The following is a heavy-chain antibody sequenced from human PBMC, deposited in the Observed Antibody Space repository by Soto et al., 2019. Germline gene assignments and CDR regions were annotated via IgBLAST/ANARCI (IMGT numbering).Heavy chain of an antibody. V-gene: IGHV1-18*01. CDR1: GYTFTSYG. CDR2: ISAYNGNT. CDR3: ARDHTPYCSGRSCYSNGLDY. D-gene: IGHD2-15*01. Sequence: QVQLVQSGAEVKKPGASVKVSCKASGYTFTSYGISWVRQAPGQGLEWMGWISAYNGNTNYAQKLQGRVTMTTDTSMSTAYMELRSLISDDTAVYYCARDHTPYCSGRSCYSNGLDYWGQGTLVTVSS. J-gene: IGHJ4*02.